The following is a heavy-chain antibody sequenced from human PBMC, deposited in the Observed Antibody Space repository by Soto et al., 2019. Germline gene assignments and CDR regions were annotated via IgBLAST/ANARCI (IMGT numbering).Heavy chain of an antibody. CDR2: IYNSGVT. CDR1: GGSIRSGGNY. J-gene: IGHJ5*02. Sequence: TSETLSLTCTVSGGSIRSGGNYWSWIRQPPGKGLEWIGNIYNSGVTHYNPSLKSRVTMSVDKSKNQFSLNVNSVTAADTAVCFCARSVYHDFWSGNNWFDPWGQGTLVTVSS. V-gene: IGHV4-31*03. D-gene: IGHD3-3*01. CDR3: ARSVYHDFWSGNNWFDP.